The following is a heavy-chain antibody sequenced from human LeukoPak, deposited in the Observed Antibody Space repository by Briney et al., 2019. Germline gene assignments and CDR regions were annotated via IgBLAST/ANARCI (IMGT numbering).Heavy chain of an antibody. CDR1: EFDFSTHA. J-gene: IGHJ4*02. Sequence: PGGSLRLSCAASEFDFSTHAMTWVRQAPGKGLEWVSAISISGTKTYYADSVKGRFTISRDNSKNTLYLQMYSLRAEDTAVYYCAKPYSGYTSFDYWGQGTLVTVSS. CDR2: ISISGTKT. CDR3: AKPYSGYTSFDY. V-gene: IGHV3-23*01. D-gene: IGHD5-12*01.